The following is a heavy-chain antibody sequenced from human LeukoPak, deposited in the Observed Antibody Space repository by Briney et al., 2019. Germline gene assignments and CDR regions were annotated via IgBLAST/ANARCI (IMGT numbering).Heavy chain of an antibody. V-gene: IGHV3-23*01. D-gene: IGHD1-26*01. CDR3: AKDPFGATDY. J-gene: IGHJ4*02. CDR2: IGANGGRT. CDR1: GFTFSSYA. Sequence: TGGSLRLSCAASGFTFSSYAMSWVRQAPGKGLEWVSSIGANGGRTSYADSVKGRFPISRDNSKNTLYLQMASLRAEDTSVYYCAKDPFGATDYWGQGTLVTVSS.